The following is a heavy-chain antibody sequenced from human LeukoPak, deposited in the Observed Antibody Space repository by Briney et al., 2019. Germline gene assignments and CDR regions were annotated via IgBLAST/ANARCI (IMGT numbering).Heavy chain of an antibody. CDR2: IKQDGSEK. CDR3: ARDRGYGSGSYYYYMDV. Sequence: GGSLRLSCAASGFTFSSYWMSWVRQAPGKGLEWVANIKQDGSEKYYVDSVKGRFTISRDNAKNSLYLQMNSLRAEDTAVYYCARDRGYGSGSYYYYMDVWGKGTTVTISS. V-gene: IGHV3-7*01. D-gene: IGHD3-10*01. J-gene: IGHJ6*03. CDR1: GFTFSSYW.